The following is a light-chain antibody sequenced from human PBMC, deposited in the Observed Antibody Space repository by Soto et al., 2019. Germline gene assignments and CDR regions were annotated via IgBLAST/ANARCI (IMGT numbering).Light chain of an antibody. J-gene: IGKJ1*01. CDR2: AAS. Sequence: EIVMTQSPATLSVSPGEGATLSCRASQSISSKLAWYQQKPGQAPRLPIYAASTRATGVPARFSGSGSGTEFTLTICRLQSEGLAVYYCQHYDDWRRTFGQVTKVEI. CDR1: QSISSK. V-gene: IGKV3-15*01. CDR3: QHYDDWRRT.